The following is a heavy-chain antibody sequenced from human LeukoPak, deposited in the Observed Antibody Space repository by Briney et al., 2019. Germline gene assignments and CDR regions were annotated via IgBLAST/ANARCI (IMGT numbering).Heavy chain of an antibody. CDR1: GFTFSSYA. Sequence: PGGSLRLSCAASGFTFSSYAMDLVRQAPGKGLEYVSAISGSGGSTFYANSVKGRFTISRDNSKNTLYLQMGSLRAEDMAVYYCARLEGSATRDWGQGTLVTVSS. J-gene: IGHJ4*02. CDR2: ISGSGGST. D-gene: IGHD2-15*01. V-gene: IGHV3-64*01. CDR3: ARLEGSATRD.